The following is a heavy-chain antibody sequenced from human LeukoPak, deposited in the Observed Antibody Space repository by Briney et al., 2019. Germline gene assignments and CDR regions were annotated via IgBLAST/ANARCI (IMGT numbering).Heavy chain of an antibody. CDR3: ARAAAAGTRSYFDY. Sequence: PSETLSLTCAVYGGSFSGYYWSWIRQPPGKGLEWIGEINHSGSTSYNPSLKSRVTISVDTSKNQFSLKLSSVTAADTAVYYCARAAAAGTRSYFDYWGQGTLVTVSS. CDR1: GGSFSGYY. J-gene: IGHJ4*02. D-gene: IGHD6-13*01. CDR2: INHSGST. V-gene: IGHV4-34*01.